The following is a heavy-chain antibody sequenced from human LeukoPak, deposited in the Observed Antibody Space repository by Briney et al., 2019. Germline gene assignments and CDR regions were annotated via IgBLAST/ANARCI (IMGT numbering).Heavy chain of an antibody. Sequence: GESLRLSCAASGFTFSSYAMHWVRQAPGRGLEWVAVRSYDGSNKYYADSVKGRFTISRDNSKNTLYLQMNSLRAEDTAVYYCARDRAYGSGSYSNYYYYYGMDVWGKGTTVTVSS. CDR1: GFTFSSYA. J-gene: IGHJ6*04. CDR2: RSYDGSNK. V-gene: IGHV3-30*04. CDR3: ARDRAYGSGSYSNYYYYYGMDV. D-gene: IGHD3-10*01.